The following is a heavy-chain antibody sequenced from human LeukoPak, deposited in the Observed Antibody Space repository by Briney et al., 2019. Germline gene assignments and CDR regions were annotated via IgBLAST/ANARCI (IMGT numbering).Heavy chain of an antibody. CDR1: GYTFTDNH. CDR3: ARELGRNAFDI. D-gene: IGHD7-27*01. Sequence: ASVKVSCKASGYTFTDNHMYWIRQAPGQGPECMGWINPNSGGTNYAQKFQGRITMTRDTSISTAYMELSRLTSDDTAIYFCARELGRNAFDIWGKGTMVTVSP. V-gene: IGHV1-2*02. J-gene: IGHJ3*02. CDR2: INPNSGGT.